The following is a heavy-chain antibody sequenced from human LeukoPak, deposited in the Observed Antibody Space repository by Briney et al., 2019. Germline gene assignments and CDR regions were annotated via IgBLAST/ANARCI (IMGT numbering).Heavy chain of an antibody. CDR3: ARVKAVATKGGDY. CDR1: GFTFSSYS. Sequence: GGSLRLSCAASGFTFSSYSMNWVRQAPGEGLEWVSYISSASSTIYYADSVKGRFAISRDDAKSSLYLQMNSLRDEDTAVYYCARVKAVATKGGDYWGQGTLVTVSS. D-gene: IGHD5-12*01. CDR2: ISSASSTI. V-gene: IGHV3-48*02. J-gene: IGHJ4*02.